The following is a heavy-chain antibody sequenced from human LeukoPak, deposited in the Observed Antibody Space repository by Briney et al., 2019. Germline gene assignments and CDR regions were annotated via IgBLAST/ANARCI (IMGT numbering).Heavy chain of an antibody. J-gene: IGHJ4*02. CDR3: ARDGYYYGSGSYYKVDFDY. D-gene: IGHD3-10*01. CDR2: ISSRSSTI. CDR1: GFTFSSYS. Sequence: GGTLRLSCAASGFTFSSYSMNWVRQAPGKGLEWVSYISSRSSTIYYADSVKGRFTISRDNAKNLLYLQMNSLRAEDTAVYYCARDGYYYGSGSYYKVDFDYWGQGTLVTVSS. V-gene: IGHV3-48*01.